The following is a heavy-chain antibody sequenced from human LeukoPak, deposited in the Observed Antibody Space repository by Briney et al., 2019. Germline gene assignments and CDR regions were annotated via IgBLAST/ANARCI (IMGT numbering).Heavy chain of an antibody. CDR1: GFTFSSYA. V-gene: IGHV3-23*01. CDR3: AKPSYYYDSSGRRKRDYYYYYMDV. Sequence: GGSLRLSCAASGFTFSSYAMSWVRQAPGKGLEWVSAISGSGGSTYHADSVKGRFTISRDNSKNTLYLQMNSLRAEDTAVYYCAKPSYYYDSSGRRKRDYYYYYMDVWGKGTTVTVSS. D-gene: IGHD3-22*01. J-gene: IGHJ6*03. CDR2: ISGSGGST.